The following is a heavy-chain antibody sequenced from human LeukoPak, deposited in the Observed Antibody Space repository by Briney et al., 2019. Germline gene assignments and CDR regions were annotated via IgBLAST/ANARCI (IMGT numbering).Heavy chain of an antibody. CDR1: GYTFTNYG. J-gene: IGHJ4*02. CDR2: ISDYNGNT. D-gene: IGHD3-22*01. CDR3: ARDRAYDSPSGGY. Sequence: WASVKVSCKASGYTFTNYGISWVRQAPGQGLEWMGWISDYNGNTNYAQKLQGRVTMTTDTSTSTAYMELRCLRSDDTAVYYCARDRAYDSPSGGYWGQGTLVTVSS. V-gene: IGHV1-18*01.